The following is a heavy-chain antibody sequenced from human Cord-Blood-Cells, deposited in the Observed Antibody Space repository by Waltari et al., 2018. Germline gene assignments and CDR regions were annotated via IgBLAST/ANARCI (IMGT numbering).Heavy chain of an antibody. J-gene: IGHJ6*02. CDR3: ARDQTGMDV. V-gene: IGHV3-30-3*01. Sequence: QVQLVESGGGVVQPGRSLRLSCAASGFTFSSYAMHWVRQAPGKGLEVVAVISYNGSNKDYADSVKGRFTISRDNSKNTLYLQMNSLRAEDTAVYYCARDQTGMDVWGQGTTVTVSS. CDR2: ISYNGSNK. CDR1: GFTFSSYA.